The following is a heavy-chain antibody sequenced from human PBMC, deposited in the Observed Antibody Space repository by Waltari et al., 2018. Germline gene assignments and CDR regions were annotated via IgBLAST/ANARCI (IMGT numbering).Heavy chain of an antibody. CDR3: ATEDLENVGGRTHAAFHI. V-gene: IGHV1-24*01. CDR1: GYTLTDIS. Sequence: QVQLVQSGAEVKKPGASVKVSCKVSGYTLTDISIHWVRQAPGKGLEWMGGFDSEDGETNFEQKFQGRFTLTEDTSTETAYLELSSLRSEDTAVYYCATEDLENVGGRTHAAFHIWGQGTMVTVSS. CDR2: FDSEDGET. D-gene: IGHD3-16*01. J-gene: IGHJ3*02.